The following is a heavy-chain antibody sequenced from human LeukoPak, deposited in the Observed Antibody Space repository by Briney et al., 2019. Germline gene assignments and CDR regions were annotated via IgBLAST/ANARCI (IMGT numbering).Heavy chain of an antibody. Sequence: GGSQRLACAASGFTVSRNYMSWVRQAPGKGLEWVSVISSGGNTYYTDSVKGRFTISRDNSKNTLYLQMSSLRVEDTAVYYCARNDRGAFDIWGQGTMVTVSS. D-gene: IGHD3-22*01. CDR1: GFTVSRNY. CDR2: ISSGGNT. CDR3: ARNDRGAFDI. J-gene: IGHJ3*02. V-gene: IGHV3-53*01.